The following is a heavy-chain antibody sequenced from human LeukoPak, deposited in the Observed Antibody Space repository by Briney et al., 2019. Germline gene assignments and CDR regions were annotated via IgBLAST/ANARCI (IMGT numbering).Heavy chain of an antibody. Sequence: SVKVSCKASGGTFSSYAISWVRQAPGQGLEWMGRIIPILGIANYAQKFQGRVTITADKSTSTAYMELSSLRSEDTAVYYCAREGPIDYDILTGYYRGPMDVWGQGTTVTVSS. J-gene: IGHJ6*02. V-gene: IGHV1-69*04. D-gene: IGHD3-9*01. CDR2: IIPILGIA. CDR1: GGTFSSYA. CDR3: AREGPIDYDILTGYYRGPMDV.